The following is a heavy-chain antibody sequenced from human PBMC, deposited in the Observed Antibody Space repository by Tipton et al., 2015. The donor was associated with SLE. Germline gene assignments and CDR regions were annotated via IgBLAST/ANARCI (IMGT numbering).Heavy chain of an antibody. CDR2: IYNFGTT. J-gene: IGHJ3*02. V-gene: IGHV4-4*08. D-gene: IGHD1-7*01. CDR1: GGSISSYY. CDR3: ARWNFVTMTGGFDI. Sequence: LRLSCSVSGGSISSYYWSWIRQPPGKGLEWIGYIYNFGTTNYNPSLKGRVTISIDTSKNQFALRLSSVTAADTALYYCARWNFVTMTGGFDIWGQGTMVTVSS.